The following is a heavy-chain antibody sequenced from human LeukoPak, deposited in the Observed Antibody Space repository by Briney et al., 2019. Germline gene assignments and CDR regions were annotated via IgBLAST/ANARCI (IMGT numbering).Heavy chain of an antibody. J-gene: IGHJ4*02. D-gene: IGHD6-19*01. CDR2: ISVTGGSA. CDR3: AKDRGSTGWSDY. V-gene: IGHV3-23*01. Sequence: PGGSLRLSCAASGFTYSSYAMTWVRQAPGRGLEWVSSISVTGGSAYYADSVKGRFTISRENSMNTVDLQMNSLRADDTAVYYCAKDRGSTGWSDYWGQGTLVTVSS. CDR1: GFTYSSYA.